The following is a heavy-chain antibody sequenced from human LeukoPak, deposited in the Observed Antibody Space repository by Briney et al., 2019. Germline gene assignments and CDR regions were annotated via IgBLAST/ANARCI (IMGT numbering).Heavy chain of an antibody. CDR2: INHSGST. J-gene: IGHJ6*03. Sequence: SETLSLTCSVYGGSFSGYYWSWIRQPPGKGLEWIGEINHSGSTNYNPSLKSRVTISVDTSKNHFSLKLSSVTAADTAVYYCARGRICSGGSCYSWGGYYYYYMDVWGKGTTVTVSS. CDR3: ARGRICSGGSCYSWGGYYYYYMDV. D-gene: IGHD2-15*01. V-gene: IGHV4-34*01. CDR1: GGSFSGYY.